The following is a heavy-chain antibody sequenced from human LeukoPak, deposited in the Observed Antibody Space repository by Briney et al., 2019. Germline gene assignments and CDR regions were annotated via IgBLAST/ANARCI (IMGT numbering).Heavy chain of an antibody. D-gene: IGHD2-2*02. CDR2: INHSGST. CDR1: GGSFSGYY. V-gene: IGHV4-34*01. Sequence: SETLSLTCAVYGGSFSGYYWSWIGQPPGKGLDWIGEINHSGSTNSNPSLKSRVTISVDTSKNQFSLKLSSVTAADTAVYYCARVGGYCSSTSCYNTDDYWGQGTLVTVSS. CDR3: ARVGGYCSSTSCYNTDDY. J-gene: IGHJ4*02.